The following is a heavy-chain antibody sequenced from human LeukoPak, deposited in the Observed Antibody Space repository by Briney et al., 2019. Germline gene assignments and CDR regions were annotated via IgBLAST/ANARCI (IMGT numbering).Heavy chain of an antibody. V-gene: IGHV1-18*01. CDR3: ARDSPPYYDFWSGYSADAFDI. J-gene: IGHJ3*02. D-gene: IGHD3-3*01. CDR2: ISAYNGNT. CDR1: GGTFSSYA. Sequence: GASVRVSCKASGGTFSSYAISWVRQAPGQGLEWMGWISAYNGNTNYAQKLQGRVTMTTDTSTSTAYMELRSLRSDDTAVYYCARDSPPYYDFWSGYSADAFDIWGQGTMVTVSS.